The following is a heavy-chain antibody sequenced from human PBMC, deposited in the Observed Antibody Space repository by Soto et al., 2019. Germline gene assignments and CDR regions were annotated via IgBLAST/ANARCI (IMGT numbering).Heavy chain of an antibody. CDR3: ARGTVVVVAATPYNWFDP. Sequence: GGSLRLSCAASGFTFSSYAMHWVRQAPGKGLEWVAVISYDGSNKYYADSVKGRFTISRDNSKNTLYLQMNSLRAEDTAVYYSARGTVVVVAATPYNWFDPWGQGTLVTVSS. J-gene: IGHJ5*02. V-gene: IGHV3-30-3*01. D-gene: IGHD2-15*01. CDR1: GFTFSSYA. CDR2: ISYDGSNK.